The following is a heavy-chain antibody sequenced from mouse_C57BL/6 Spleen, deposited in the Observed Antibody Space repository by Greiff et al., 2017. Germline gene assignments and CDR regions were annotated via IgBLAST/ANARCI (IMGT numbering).Heavy chain of an antibody. CDR2: IDPSDSET. J-gene: IGHJ2*01. D-gene: IGHD2-4*01. Sequence: VQLQQSGAELVRPGSSVKLSCKASGYTFTSYWMHWVKQRPIQGLEWIGNIDPSDSETHYNQKFKDKATLTVDKSSSTAYMQLSSLTSEDSAVYYCARGGLYDYDGDYFDDWGQGTTLTVSS. CDR1: GYTFTSYW. V-gene: IGHV1-52*01. CDR3: ARGGLYDYDGDYFDD.